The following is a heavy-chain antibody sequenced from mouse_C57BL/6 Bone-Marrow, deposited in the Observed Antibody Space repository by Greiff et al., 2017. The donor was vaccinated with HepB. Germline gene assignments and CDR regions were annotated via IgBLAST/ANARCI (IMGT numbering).Heavy chain of an antibody. D-gene: IGHD1-1*01. V-gene: IGHV1-78*01. Sequence: VKLMESDAELVKPGASVKISCKVSGYTFTDHTIHWMKQRPEQGLEWIGYIYPRDGSTKYNEKFKGKATLTADKSSSTAYMQLNSLTSEDSAVYFCARGNYGSTDYAMDYWGQGTSVTVSS. CDR3: ARGNYGSTDYAMDY. CDR2: IYPRDGST. J-gene: IGHJ4*01. CDR1: GYTFTDHT.